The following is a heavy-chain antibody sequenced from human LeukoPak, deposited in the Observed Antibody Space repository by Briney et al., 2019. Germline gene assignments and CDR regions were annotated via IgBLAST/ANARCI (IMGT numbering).Heavy chain of an antibody. CDR1: GDSIDDSY. Sequence: SETLSLTCTVSGDSIDDSYWSWIRQSSGKRLEWIGYISYSGSTNYNPSLKSRVTISFDTSKNQFSLRLTSVTAADTAVYSCATMTTVTMYSYYFDSWGQGTLVTVSS. CDR2: ISYSGST. J-gene: IGHJ4*02. V-gene: IGHV4-59*01. D-gene: IGHD4-11*01. CDR3: ATMTTVTMYSYYFDS.